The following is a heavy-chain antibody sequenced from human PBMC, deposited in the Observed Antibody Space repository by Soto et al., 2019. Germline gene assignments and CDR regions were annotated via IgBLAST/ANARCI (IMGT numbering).Heavy chain of an antibody. V-gene: IGHV3-48*03. CDR1: GFTFSSYE. J-gene: IGHJ5*02. Sequence: PGGSLRLSCAASGFTFSSYEMNWVRQAPGKGLEWVSYISSSGSTIYYADSVKGRFTISRDNAKSSLYLQMNSLRAEDTAVYYCARVGYYYDSSGPWGQGTLVTVSS. CDR3: ARVGYYYDSSGP. D-gene: IGHD3-22*01. CDR2: ISSSGSTI.